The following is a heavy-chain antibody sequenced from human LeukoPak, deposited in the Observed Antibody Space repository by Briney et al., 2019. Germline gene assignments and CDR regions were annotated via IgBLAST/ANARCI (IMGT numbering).Heavy chain of an antibody. V-gene: IGHV3-11*05. CDR1: GFTFSYYA. D-gene: IGHD6-13*01. CDR2: LTDSSGFT. J-gene: IGHJ6*02. Sequence: GGSLRLSCAASGFTFSYYAMIWLRQAPGKGLEWLSYLTDSSGFTNYADSVKGRFTIPRDNAKNSLYLQMNSLRADDTAVYYCARDLAADKRAMDVWGQGTTVTVSS. CDR3: ARDLAADKRAMDV.